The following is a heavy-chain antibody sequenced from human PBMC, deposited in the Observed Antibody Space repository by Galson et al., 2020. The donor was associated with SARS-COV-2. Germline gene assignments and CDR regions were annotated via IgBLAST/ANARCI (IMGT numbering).Heavy chain of an antibody. J-gene: IGHJ4*02. Sequence: LSLTCAASGFTFSSYWMHWVRQAPGKGPVWVSRINSDGSSRTYADSVKGRFTISRDNAKNTLYLQMNSLRAEDTAVYYCAKGGATYDYGDYGGFDYWGQGTLVTVSS. CDR3: AKGGATYDYGDYGGFDY. CDR1: GFTFSSYW. D-gene: IGHD4-17*01. V-gene: IGHV3-74*01. CDR2: INSDGSSR.